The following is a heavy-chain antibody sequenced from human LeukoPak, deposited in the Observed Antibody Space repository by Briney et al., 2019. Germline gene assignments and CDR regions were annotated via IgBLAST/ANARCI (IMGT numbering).Heavy chain of an antibody. J-gene: IGHJ4*02. CDR3: ARPLIGSGSYNY. V-gene: IGHV1-2*02. D-gene: IGHD3-10*01. CDR1: GYTFTGYY. Sequence: GASVKVSCKASGYTFTGYYMHWVRQAPGQGLEWMGWINPNSGGTNHAQKFQGRVTMTRDTSISTAYMELSRLRSDDTAVYYCARPLIGSGSYNYWGQGTLVTVSS. CDR2: INPNSGGT.